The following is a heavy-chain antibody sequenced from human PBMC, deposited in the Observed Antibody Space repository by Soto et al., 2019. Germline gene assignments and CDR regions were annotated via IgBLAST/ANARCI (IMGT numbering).Heavy chain of an antibody. CDR2: IVVGSGST. CDR3: AAPPNRDAYNYGY. D-gene: IGHD5-12*01. CDR1: GLTFSTSA. J-gene: IGHJ4*02. Sequence: QVHLVQSGPEVRKPGTSVKVSCKASGLTFSTSAVPRVRQARGQRLEWIGWIVVGSGSTKYAQQFQERVTSTRDMSTGTAYMELSSLRSVDTAVYYCAAPPNRDAYNYGYWGQGTLVTVSS. V-gene: IGHV1-58*01.